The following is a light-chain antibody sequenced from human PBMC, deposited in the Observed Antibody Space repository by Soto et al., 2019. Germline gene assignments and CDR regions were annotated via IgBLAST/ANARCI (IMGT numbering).Light chain of an antibody. CDR1: QSVSSSY. J-gene: IGKJ1*01. CDR3: QQYGSSPTWT. CDR2: GAS. V-gene: IGKV3-20*01. Sequence: EIVLTQSPGTLSLSPGERATLSCRASQSVSSSYLAWYQQKPGQAPRLLIYGASSRATGMPDRFSGSGSGTDYTHTISRLETEDFAVYYCQQYGSSPTWTFGQGTKVEIK.